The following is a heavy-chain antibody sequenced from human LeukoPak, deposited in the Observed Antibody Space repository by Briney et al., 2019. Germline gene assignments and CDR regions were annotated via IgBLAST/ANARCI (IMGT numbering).Heavy chain of an antibody. CDR3: ARTFRGRYGSGNYYYYFDY. D-gene: IGHD3-10*01. CDR1: GGSISSSSYY. CDR2: ISYSGST. J-gene: IGHJ4*01. V-gene: IGHV4-39*07. Sequence: PSETLSLTCTVSGGSISSSSYYWGWIRQPPGKGLEWIGIISYSGSTYYNPSLKSRVAISLDTSKTQFSLKLSSMTAADTAVYYCARTFRGRYGSGNYYYYFDYWGHGTLVTVSS.